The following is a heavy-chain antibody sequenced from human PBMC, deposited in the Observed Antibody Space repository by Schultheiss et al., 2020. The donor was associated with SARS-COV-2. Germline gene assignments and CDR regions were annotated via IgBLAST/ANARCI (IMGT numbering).Heavy chain of an antibody. CDR1: GFTFSSYA. D-gene: IGHD6-13*01. Sequence: GGSLRLSCAASGFTFSSYAMHWVRQAPGKGLEWVAVISYDGSNKYYADSVKGRFTISRDNSKNTLYLQMNSLRAEDTAVYYCASPAYSSSWLDYYYYGMDVWGQGTTVTVSS. CDR2: ISYDGSNK. CDR3: ASPAYSSSWLDYYYYGMDV. J-gene: IGHJ6*02. V-gene: IGHV3-30*01.